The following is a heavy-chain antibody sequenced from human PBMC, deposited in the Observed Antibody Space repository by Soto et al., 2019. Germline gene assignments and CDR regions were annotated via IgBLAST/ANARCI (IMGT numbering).Heavy chain of an antibody. D-gene: IGHD6-13*01. J-gene: IGHJ4*02. CDR2: FDPEDGET. Sequence: ASVKVSCKVSGYTLTELSMHWVRQAPGKGLEWMGGFDPEDGETIYAQKFQGRVTMTEDTSTDTAYMELSSLRSEDTAVYYCATAAGIKNYFDYWGQGTLVTVSS. V-gene: IGHV1-24*01. CDR1: GYTLTELS. CDR3: ATAAGIKNYFDY.